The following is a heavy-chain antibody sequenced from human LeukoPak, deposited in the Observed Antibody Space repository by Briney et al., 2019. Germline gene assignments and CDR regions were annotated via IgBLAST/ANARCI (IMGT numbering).Heavy chain of an antibody. CDR1: GFTFSNAW. D-gene: IGHD6-19*01. Sequence: GGSLRLSCAASGFTFSNAWMSWVRQAPGKGLEWVGRIKSRTNGGSTEYGAPVKGRFTISRDDSKNTLYVQMNSLKTEDTAVYYCTTEGSSAWYDYWGQGTLVTVFS. J-gene: IGHJ4*02. CDR3: TTEGSSAWYDY. V-gene: IGHV3-15*01. CDR2: IKSRTNGGST.